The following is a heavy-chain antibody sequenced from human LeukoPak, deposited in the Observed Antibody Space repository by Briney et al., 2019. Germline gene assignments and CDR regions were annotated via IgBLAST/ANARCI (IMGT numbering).Heavy chain of an antibody. CDR3: ARSFDH. J-gene: IGHJ4*02. CDR1: GFTFSSSQ. V-gene: IGHV3-48*03. Sequence: PGGSLRLSCAASGFTFSSSQMNWVRQARGKGLEWISHISSSGSTIYCADSVKGRFTISRDNANNSLYLQMNSLRAEDTAVYYCARSFDHWGQGTLVTVSS. CDR2: ISSSGSTI.